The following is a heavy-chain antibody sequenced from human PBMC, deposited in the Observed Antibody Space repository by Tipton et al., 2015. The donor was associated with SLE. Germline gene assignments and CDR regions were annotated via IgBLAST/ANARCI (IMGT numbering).Heavy chain of an antibody. D-gene: IGHD1-26*01. Sequence: TLSLTCTVSGGSVSSGSYHWSWIRQPPGKGLEWIGYMYYSGSTNYNPSLKSRVTISVDTSKNQFSLKLSSATAADTAVYYCARDRGSGSHPSLFDYWGQGTLVTVSS. CDR3: ARDRGSGSHPSLFDY. CDR1: GGSVSSGSYH. V-gene: IGHV4-61*01. J-gene: IGHJ4*02. CDR2: MYYSGST.